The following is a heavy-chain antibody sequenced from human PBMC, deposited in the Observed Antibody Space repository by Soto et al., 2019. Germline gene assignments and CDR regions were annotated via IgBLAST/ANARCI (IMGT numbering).Heavy chain of an antibody. Sequence: QLQLQESGSGLVKPSETLSLTCIVSNGSISSRSSYWGWIRQTPGKGLEWIGSIYYIGNTCYNPSLKSRVTIPIDTSKTQFSLKMNSVTAADTAVYFCGGQDYGAKGYYFENCGQGALVTVSS. D-gene: IGHD4-17*01. CDR1: NGSISSRSSY. CDR3: GGQDYGAKGYYFEN. J-gene: IGHJ4*02. V-gene: IGHV4-39*01. CDR2: IYYIGNT.